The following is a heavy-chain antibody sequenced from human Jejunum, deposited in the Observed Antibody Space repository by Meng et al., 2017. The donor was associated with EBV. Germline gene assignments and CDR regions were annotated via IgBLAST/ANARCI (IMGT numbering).Heavy chain of an antibody. CDR1: GFTFTNYD. D-gene: IGHD3-3*01. Sequence: VQVVQSGAEVKKPGASVKVSCKASGFTFTNYDINWVRQASGQGLEWMGWMNPSNGKTGYAQKFQGRVTMTRDASTSTAYMELSSLRSDDTAVYFCARGAQPIDLWGQGTLVTVSS. CDR3: ARGAQPIDL. V-gene: IGHV1-8*01. CDR2: MNPSNGKT. J-gene: IGHJ5*02.